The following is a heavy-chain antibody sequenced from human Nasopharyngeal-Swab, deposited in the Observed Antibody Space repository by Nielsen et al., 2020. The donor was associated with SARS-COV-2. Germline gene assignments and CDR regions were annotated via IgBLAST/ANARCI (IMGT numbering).Heavy chain of an antibody. D-gene: IGHD3/OR15-3a*01. CDR1: GFTFSSYG. CDR2: ISYDGSTK. Sequence: GESLKISCAASGFTFSSYGMHWVRQAPGKGLEWVAVISYDGSTKYYADFVKGRFTISRDNSKNTLYLQMNSLRAEDTAVYYCAKDLGRNWFDPWGQGTLVTVSS. J-gene: IGHJ5*02. CDR3: AKDLGRNWFDP. V-gene: IGHV3-30*18.